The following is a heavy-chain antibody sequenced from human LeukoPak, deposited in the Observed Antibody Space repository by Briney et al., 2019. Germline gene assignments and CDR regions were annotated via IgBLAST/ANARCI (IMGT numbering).Heavy chain of an antibody. CDR1: GFPFSSYE. CDR2: IDSGRITI. D-gene: IGHD4-17*01. J-gene: IGHJ4*02. CDR3: ARDSVGDLLDY. Sequence: GGSLRLSCEGPGFPFSSYEMNWLRQAPGEGLEWVSHIDSGRITIYYAESVKGRYTISRDNHKNSMYLQTDSLRVEDTAIYYCARDSVGDLLDYWGQGTPVTVSS. V-gene: IGHV3-48*03.